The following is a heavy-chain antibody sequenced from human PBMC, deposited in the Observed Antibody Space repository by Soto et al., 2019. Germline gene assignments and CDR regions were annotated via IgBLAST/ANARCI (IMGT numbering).Heavy chain of an antibody. D-gene: IGHD2-2*02. V-gene: IGHV3-23*01. Sequence: PGGSLRLSCAASGFTFSSYAMSWVRQAPGKGLEWVSAISGSGGSTYYADSVKGRFTISRDNSKNTLYLQMNSLRAEDTAVYYCAKAAGLHCSSTSCYNVAFDIWGQGTMVTVSS. CDR1: GFTFSSYA. J-gene: IGHJ3*02. CDR2: ISGSGGST. CDR3: AKAAGLHCSSTSCYNVAFDI.